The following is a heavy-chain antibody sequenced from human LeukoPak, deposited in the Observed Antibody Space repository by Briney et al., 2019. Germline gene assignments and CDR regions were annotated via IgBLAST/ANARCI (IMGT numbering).Heavy chain of an antibody. CDR2: INWNGGSI. D-gene: IGHD3-22*01. Sequence: GGSLRLSCAGSGFTFDDYGMNWVRQAPGKGLEWVSGINWNGGSIGYADSVKGRFTISRDNAKNSLYLQMNSLRAEDTALYYCAKARSSGCFDYWGQGTLVTVSS. V-gene: IGHV3-20*04. CDR1: GFTFDDYG. J-gene: IGHJ4*02. CDR3: AKARSSGCFDY.